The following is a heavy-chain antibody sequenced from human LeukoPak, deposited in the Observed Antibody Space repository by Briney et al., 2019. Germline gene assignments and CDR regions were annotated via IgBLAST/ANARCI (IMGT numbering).Heavy chain of an antibody. V-gene: IGHV1-2*02. D-gene: IGHD3-9*01. CDR1: GYSFTGYY. J-gene: IGHJ4*02. CDR2: INPNSGGT. Sequence: ASVKVSCKASGYSFTGYYMHWVRQAPGQGLEWMGWINPNSGGTNYAQKFQGRITMTRDTSISTAHMELSRLRSDDTAVYYCARAFYDILTGYATPIGYWGQGTLVTVSS. CDR3: ARAFYDILTGYATPIGY.